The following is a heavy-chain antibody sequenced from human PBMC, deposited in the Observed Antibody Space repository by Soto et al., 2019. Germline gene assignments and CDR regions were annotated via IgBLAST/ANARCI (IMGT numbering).Heavy chain of an antibody. CDR2: IIPIFGTA. Sequence: QVQLVQSGAEVKKPGSSVKVSCKASGGTFSSYAISWVRQAPGQGLEWMGGIIPIFGTANYAQKFQGRVTITADESTSTAYMELSSLRSEDTAVYYCTRTYYYDSPDYYGPRDYYYGMDVWGQGTTVTVSS. V-gene: IGHV1-69*01. J-gene: IGHJ6*02. CDR3: TRTYYYDSPDYYGPRDYYYGMDV. D-gene: IGHD3-22*01. CDR1: GGTFSSYA.